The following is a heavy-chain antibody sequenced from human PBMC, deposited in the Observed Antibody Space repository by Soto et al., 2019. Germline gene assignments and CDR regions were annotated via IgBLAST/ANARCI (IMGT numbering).Heavy chain of an antibody. Sequence: QVQLQESGPGLVKPSETLSLTCSVSGGSISNYYWSWIRQPPGKGLEWIGYLYYSGSTNYNPSLKSRVTISLDTSKRQRSLKLSSVTAADTAVYYCARGVDFWSGYPFDYWGQGTLVTVSS. CDR1: GGSISNYY. V-gene: IGHV4-59*01. J-gene: IGHJ4*02. CDR3: ARGVDFWSGYPFDY. D-gene: IGHD3-3*01. CDR2: LYYSGST.